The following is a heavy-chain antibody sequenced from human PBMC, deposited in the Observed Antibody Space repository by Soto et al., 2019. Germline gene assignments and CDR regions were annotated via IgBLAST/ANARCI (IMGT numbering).Heavy chain of an antibody. V-gene: IGHV3-23*01. CDR3: AKAGYSSARDYCYYGMDF. CDR1: GFTFSRYA. CDR2: IIGSGGST. J-gene: IGHJ6*01. Sequence: EVQLLESGGGLVQPGGSLRLSCAASGFTFSRYAMSWVRQAPGKGLEWVSAIIGSGGSTYYADSVKGRFTISRDNAKNMLYLQMNSLRAEDTGVYYCAKAGYSSARDYCYYGMDFWGQGTTVTVSS. D-gene: IGHD6-25*01.